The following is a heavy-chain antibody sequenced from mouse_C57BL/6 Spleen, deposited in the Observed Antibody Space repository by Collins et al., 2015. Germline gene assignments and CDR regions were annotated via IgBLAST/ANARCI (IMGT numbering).Heavy chain of an antibody. CDR2: IYPGSGNT. Sequence: QIQLQQSGPELVKPGASVKISCKASGYTFTDYYINWVKQRPGQGLEWIGWIYPGSGNTKYNEKFKGKATLTVDTSSSTAYMQLSSLTSEGSAVYYCARGDYGSSYYAMDYCGQGTSVTVSS. CDR3: ARGDYGSSYYAMDY. CDR1: GYTFTDYY. D-gene: IGHD1-1*01. V-gene: IGHV1-84*01. J-gene: IGHJ4*01.